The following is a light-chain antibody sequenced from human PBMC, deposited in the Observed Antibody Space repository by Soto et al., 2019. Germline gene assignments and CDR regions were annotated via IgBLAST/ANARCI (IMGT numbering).Light chain of an antibody. Sequence: QSVLTQPPSVSGAPGQSVTISCTGSSSNIGAGYDVHWYRQLPGTAPKLLIYGNSNRPSGVPDRFSGSNSGTSASLAINGLQAGDEADYYCQSYDTSLSGSYVFGTGTKVTAL. CDR3: QSYDTSLSGSYV. J-gene: IGLJ1*01. V-gene: IGLV1-40*01. CDR1: SSNIGAGYD. CDR2: GNS.